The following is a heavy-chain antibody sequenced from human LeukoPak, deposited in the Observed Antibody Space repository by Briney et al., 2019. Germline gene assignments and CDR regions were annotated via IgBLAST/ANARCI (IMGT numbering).Heavy chain of an antibody. V-gene: IGHV5-51*01. D-gene: IGHD5-24*01. CDR1: GYTFTNYW. CDR3: ARRRDVYNLVDY. CDR2: IYPGDSDT. Sequence: GESLKISCKGSGYTFTNYWIGWVRHVPGKGLEWMGVIYPGDSDTTYSPSFQGQVTISADKSISTAYLRWNSLKASDTAMYYCARRRDVYNLVDYWGQGTLVTVSS. J-gene: IGHJ4*02.